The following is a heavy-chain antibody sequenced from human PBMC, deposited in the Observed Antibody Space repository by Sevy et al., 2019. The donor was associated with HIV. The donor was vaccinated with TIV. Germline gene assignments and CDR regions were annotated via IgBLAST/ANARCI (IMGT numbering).Heavy chain of an antibody. CDR2: IRGGQYRI. CDR1: GFAFSDYD. Sequence: GGSLRLSCAASGFAFSDYDMSWIRQAPGKGLEWVSYIRGGQYRIYYVDSVKGRFTISRDDAKNSLYLQMNSLRPEDSAVYFCARDLGTGYFDFWGQGTLVTVSS. J-gene: IGHJ4*02. D-gene: IGHD1-26*01. V-gene: IGHV3-11*01. CDR3: ARDLGTGYFDF.